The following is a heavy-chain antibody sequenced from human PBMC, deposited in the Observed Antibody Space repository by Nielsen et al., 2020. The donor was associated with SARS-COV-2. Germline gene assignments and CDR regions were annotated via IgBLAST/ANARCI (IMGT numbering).Heavy chain of an antibody. D-gene: IGHD6-13*01. CDR2: IWYDGSNK. CDR3: ARVNPISDSWFDAFQI. Sequence: GESLKISCAASGFTFSSYGMHWVRQAPGKGLEWVAVIWYDGSNKYYADSVKGRFTISRDNSKNTAYLQMNSLKTEDTAVYYCARVNPISDSWFDAFQIWGQVTMVTVSS. CDR1: GFTFSSYG. V-gene: IGHV3-33*01. J-gene: IGHJ3*02.